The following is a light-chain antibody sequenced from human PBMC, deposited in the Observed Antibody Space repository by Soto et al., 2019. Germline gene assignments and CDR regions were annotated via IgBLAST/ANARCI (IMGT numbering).Light chain of an antibody. Sequence: EIVMTQSPATLSVSPGERATLSCRASQSVSSNLAWYQQKPGQAPRLLIYGASTRATGIPARFSGSGSGTEFTLTISSLQSEDFAVYYCQQYNIWRSWTFGQGTKVEIK. CDR1: QSVSSN. J-gene: IGKJ1*01. CDR3: QQYNIWRSWT. V-gene: IGKV3D-15*01. CDR2: GAS.